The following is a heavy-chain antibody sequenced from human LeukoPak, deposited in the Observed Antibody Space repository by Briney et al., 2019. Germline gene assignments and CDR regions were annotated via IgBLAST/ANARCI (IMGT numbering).Heavy chain of an antibody. J-gene: IGHJ4*02. CDR1: GGSFSGYY. V-gene: IGHV4-34*01. D-gene: IGHD5-12*01. CDR3: ARRVATTWNFDY. CDR2: IYYSGST. Sequence: SETLSLTCGIYGGSFSGYYWTWIRQPPGKGLEWIGSIYYSGSTYYNPSLKSRVTISVDTSKNQFSLKLSSVTAADTAVYYCARRVATTWNFDYWGQGTLVTVSS.